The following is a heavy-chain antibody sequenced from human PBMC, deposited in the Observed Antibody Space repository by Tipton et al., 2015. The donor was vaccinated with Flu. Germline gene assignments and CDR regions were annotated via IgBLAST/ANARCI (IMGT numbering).Heavy chain of an antibody. CDR1: GFSLSDYY. J-gene: IGHJ3*02. CDR2: ISNIGNTK. Sequence: QVQLVQSGGGLVKPGGSLRLSCAGSGFSLSDYYMSWIRQAPGKGLEWVAYISNIGNTKFYADSVKGRFTISRDNAKKSLYLQMNSLSAEDTAVYYCARGTTQSVVLDYNGDWQGDFFDIWGQGTTVTVSS. D-gene: IGHD2-21*01. CDR3: ARGTTQSVVLDYNGDWQGDFFDI. V-gene: IGHV3-11*01.